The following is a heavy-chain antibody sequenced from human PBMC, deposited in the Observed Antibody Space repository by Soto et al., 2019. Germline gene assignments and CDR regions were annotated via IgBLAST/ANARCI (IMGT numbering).Heavy chain of an antibody. CDR3: AGSRETSGSSPDWGY. D-gene: IGHD6-6*01. CDR2: IIPIFGTA. J-gene: IGHJ4*02. Sequence: QVQLVQSGAEVKKPGSSVKVSCKASGGTFSSYAISWVRQAPGQGLEWMGGIIPIFGTANYAQKFQGRVTITADEAPSPAYMELSSLRAEDTAVYCCAGSRETSGSSPDWGYWGQGTLVTVSS. V-gene: IGHV1-69*12. CDR1: GGTFSSYA.